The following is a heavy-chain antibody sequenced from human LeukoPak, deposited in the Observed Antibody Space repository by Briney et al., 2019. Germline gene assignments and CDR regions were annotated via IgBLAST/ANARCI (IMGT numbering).Heavy chain of an antibody. V-gene: IGHV4-34*01. Sequence: SETLPLTCAVYGGSFSGHYWSWIRQPPGKGLEWIGEINHSGSTNYNPSLKSRVTISVDTSKNQFSLKLSSVTAADTAVYYCARRKVRGVIRYWGQGTLVTVSS. CDR2: INHSGST. CDR3: ARRKVRGVIRY. D-gene: IGHD3-10*01. CDR1: GGSFSGHY. J-gene: IGHJ4*02.